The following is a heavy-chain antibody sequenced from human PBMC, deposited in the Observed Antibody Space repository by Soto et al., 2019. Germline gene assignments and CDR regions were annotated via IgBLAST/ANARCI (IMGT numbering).Heavy chain of an antibody. CDR3: VRQQYDFLVDP. CDR1: GFSFSTYN. J-gene: IGHJ5*02. Sequence: GGSLRLSCAASGFSFSTYNMNWVRQAPGKGLEWVPSIDASSTHIYYADSVKGRFTISRDNGKSSLYLQMDSLRAEDTALYYCVRQQYDFLVDPWGQGTLGTVSS. CDR2: IDASSTHI. D-gene: IGHD3-16*01. V-gene: IGHV3-21*01.